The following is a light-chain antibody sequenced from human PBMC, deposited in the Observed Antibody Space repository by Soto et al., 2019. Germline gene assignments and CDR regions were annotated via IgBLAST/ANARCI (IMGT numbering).Light chain of an antibody. J-gene: IGLJ3*02. CDR1: SSDVGGYNY. CDR2: EVS. Sequence: QSALTQPASVSGSPGQSITISCTGTSSDVGGYNYVSWYQQHPGKAPKLMIYEVSNRPSGVSNRFSGSKSGNTASLTISGLQTEDEADYYCSLYTKQHFHWVFGGGTKLTVL. CDR3: SLYTKQHFHWV. V-gene: IGLV2-14*01.